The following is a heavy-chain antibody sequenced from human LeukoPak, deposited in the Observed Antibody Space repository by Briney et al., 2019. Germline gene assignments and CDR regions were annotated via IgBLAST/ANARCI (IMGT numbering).Heavy chain of an antibody. Sequence: ASETLSLTCAVYGASFSGYYWSWIRQPPGKGLEWLGEINHSGSTNYNPSLKSRVTISVATSKNQFSLKLSSVTAADTAVYYCARELGNSGYDSEPISGFDYWGQGTLVTVSS. V-gene: IGHV4-34*01. CDR3: ARELGNSGYDSEPISGFDY. J-gene: IGHJ4*02. CDR1: GASFSGYY. CDR2: INHSGST. D-gene: IGHD5-12*01.